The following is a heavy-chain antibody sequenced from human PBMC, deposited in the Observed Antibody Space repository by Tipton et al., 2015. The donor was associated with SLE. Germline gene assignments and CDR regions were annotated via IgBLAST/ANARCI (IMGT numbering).Heavy chain of an antibody. J-gene: IGHJ4*02. CDR3: ARDGGTPGYYDSSGFPFDY. CDR2: IIPIFGTA. Sequence: QSGAEVKKPGSSVKVSCKASGGTFSSYAISWVRQAPGQGLEWMGRIIPIFGTANYAQKFQGRVTITADESTSTAYMELSSLRSEDTAVYYCARDGGTPGYYDSSGFPFDYWGQGTLVTVSS. V-gene: IGHV1-69*15. CDR1: GGTFSSYA. D-gene: IGHD3-22*01.